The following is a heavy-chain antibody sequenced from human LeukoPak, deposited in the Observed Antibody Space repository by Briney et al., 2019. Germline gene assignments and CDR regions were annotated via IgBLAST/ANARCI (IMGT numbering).Heavy chain of an antibody. Sequence: GGSLRLSCAASGFTFSSYAMSWVRQAPGKGLEWVSAISGSGGRTYYTDSVKGRFTISRDSSKNTLYLQMSSLRAEDTAVYYCAKPAHSSGWYFGSDWGQGTLVTVSS. V-gene: IGHV3-23*01. CDR3: AKPAHSSGWYFGSD. J-gene: IGHJ4*02. CDR2: ISGSGGRT. D-gene: IGHD6-19*01. CDR1: GFTFSSYA.